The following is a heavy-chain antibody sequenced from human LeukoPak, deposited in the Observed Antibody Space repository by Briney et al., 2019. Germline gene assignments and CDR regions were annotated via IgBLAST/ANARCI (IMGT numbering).Heavy chain of an antibody. CDR3: ASMGSGWLKS. J-gene: IGHJ5*02. Sequence: GGSLRLSCAASGFTLSSYSMNWVRQAPGKGLEWVSYISSSSSTIYYADSVKGRFTISRDNAKNSLYLQMNSLRAEDSSVYYCASMGSGWLKSWGQGTLVTVSS. D-gene: IGHD6-19*01. CDR1: GFTLSSYS. CDR2: ISSSSSTI. V-gene: IGHV3-48*04.